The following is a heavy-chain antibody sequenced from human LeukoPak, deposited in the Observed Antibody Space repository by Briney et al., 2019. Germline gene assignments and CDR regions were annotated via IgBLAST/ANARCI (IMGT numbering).Heavy chain of an antibody. CDR1: GFIFSSYW. CDR3: VRDFRSADY. Sequence: GGSLRLSCAASGFIFSSYWMHWVRQAPGKGLVWVSRINSDGSSTSYADSVKGRFTISRDNAKNTVYLQMNGLREEDTAVYYCVRDFRSADYWGQGTLVTVSS. CDR2: INSDGSST. V-gene: IGHV3-74*01. J-gene: IGHJ4*02.